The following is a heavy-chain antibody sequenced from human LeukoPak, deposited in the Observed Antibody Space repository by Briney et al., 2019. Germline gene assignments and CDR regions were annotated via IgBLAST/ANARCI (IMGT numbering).Heavy chain of an antibody. D-gene: IGHD3-10*01. CDR1: GFTFSNAW. CDR3: AKDLVTGSLDY. J-gene: IGHJ4*02. Sequence: GGSLRLSCAASGFTFSNAWMSWVRQAPGKGLEWVGLIKSRTDGGTTDYAAPVKGRFTISRDDSKNTLYLQMNSLRAEDTAVYYCAKDLVTGSLDYWGQGTLVTVSS. CDR2: IKSRTDGGTT. V-gene: IGHV3-15*01.